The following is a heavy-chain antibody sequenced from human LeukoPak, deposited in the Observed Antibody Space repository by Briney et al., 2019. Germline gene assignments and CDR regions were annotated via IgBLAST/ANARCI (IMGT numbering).Heavy chain of an antibody. CDR3: ARGSDRLGYYDN. Sequence: ASVKVSCKASGYLFDTYDITWVRQAPGQGLEGMGWISAYNGNTNYAQRVQGRVTMTTDRSTKRVYMELRSLRHDDTAVYYCARGSDRLGYYDNWGQGTLVTVAS. CDR1: GYLFDTYD. D-gene: IGHD3-16*01. CDR2: ISAYNGNT. V-gene: IGHV1-18*01. J-gene: IGHJ4*02.